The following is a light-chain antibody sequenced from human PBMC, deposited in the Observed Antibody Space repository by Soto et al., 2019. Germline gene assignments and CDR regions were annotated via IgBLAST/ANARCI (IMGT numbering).Light chain of an antibody. V-gene: IGKV3-20*01. CDR1: QNLGTLY. CDR3: QQYGSSPIT. Sequence: EIVLTQSPGTLSLSPGERGTLSCRASQNLGTLYLAWFQQKSGQAPRLLIYGASTRATGIPARFSGSGSGTDFTLTISRLEPEDFAVYYCQQYGSSPITFGQGTRLEIK. J-gene: IGKJ5*01. CDR2: GAS.